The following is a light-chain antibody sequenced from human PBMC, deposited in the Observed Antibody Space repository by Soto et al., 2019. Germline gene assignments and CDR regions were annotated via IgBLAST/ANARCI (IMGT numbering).Light chain of an antibody. Sequence: QSVLTQPPSASGTPGQRVTISCSGSSSNIGSTTVSWYQQLPGTSPKLLIYTNNQRPSGVPDRFSGSKSDTSASLAISGLQSEDEADYYCAAWDDSLNGWVFGGGTKLTDL. V-gene: IGLV1-44*01. CDR2: TNN. CDR1: SSNIGSTT. CDR3: AAWDDSLNGWV. J-gene: IGLJ3*02.